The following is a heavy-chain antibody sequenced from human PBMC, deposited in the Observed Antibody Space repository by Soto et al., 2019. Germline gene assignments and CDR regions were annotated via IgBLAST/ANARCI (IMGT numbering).Heavy chain of an antibody. J-gene: IGHJ5*02. CDR1: GYSFTTYW. CDR2: IYPGDSDT. Sequence: GESLKISCEASGYSFTTYWIAWVRQMSGKGLELMGVIYPGDSDTRYSPSFQGQVTISADKSISTAYLQWSSLKASDTAMYYCVRSDSSSWHFNHWGQGTLVTVSS. CDR3: VRSDSSSWHFNH. V-gene: IGHV5-51*01. D-gene: IGHD6-6*01.